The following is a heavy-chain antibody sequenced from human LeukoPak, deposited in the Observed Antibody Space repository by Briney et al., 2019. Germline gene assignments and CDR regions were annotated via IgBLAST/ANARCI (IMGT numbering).Heavy chain of an antibody. D-gene: IGHD6-19*01. CDR1: GFTFSSYA. CDR3: AKDPDLSSGWYFDL. Sequence: GGSLRLSCAASGFTFSSYAMSWVRQAPGKGLEWVSTISGSGGSTYYADSVKGRFTISRDNSKNTLYLQMNNLRAEDTAVYYCAKDPDLSSGWYFDLWAVAPWSLSPQ. J-gene: IGHJ2*01. CDR2: ISGSGGST. V-gene: IGHV3-23*01.